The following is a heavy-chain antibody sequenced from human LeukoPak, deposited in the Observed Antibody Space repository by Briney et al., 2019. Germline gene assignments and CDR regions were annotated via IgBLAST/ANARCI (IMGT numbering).Heavy chain of an antibody. V-gene: IGHV3-30*03. Sequence: GGSLRLSCAASGFTFRSYGMHWVRQAPGKGLEWVAVISDDGSNKYYADSVKGRFTISRDNAKNSLYLQMNSLRDEDTAVYYCARDLSGRYAFDIWGQGTMVTVSS. CDR1: GFTFRSYG. J-gene: IGHJ3*02. D-gene: IGHD3-10*01. CDR3: ARDLSGRYAFDI. CDR2: ISDDGSNK.